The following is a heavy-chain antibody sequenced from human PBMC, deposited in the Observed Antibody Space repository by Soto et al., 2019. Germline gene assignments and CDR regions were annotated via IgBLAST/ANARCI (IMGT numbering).Heavy chain of an antibody. CDR3: ARDFEFLDYYYGMDV. D-gene: IGHD3-9*01. J-gene: IGHJ6*02. Sequence: PGGSLRLSCAASGFTFSSYLMSWVRQAPGKGLEWVANIKQDGSEKYYVDSVKGRFTISRDNAKNSLYLQMNSLRAEDTAVYYCARDFEFLDYYYGMDVWGQGTTVTVSS. CDR2: IKQDGSEK. CDR1: GFTFSSYL. V-gene: IGHV3-7*01.